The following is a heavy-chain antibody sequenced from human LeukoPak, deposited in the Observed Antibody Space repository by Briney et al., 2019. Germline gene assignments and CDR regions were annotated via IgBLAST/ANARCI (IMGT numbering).Heavy chain of an antibody. D-gene: IGHD3-22*01. Sequence: GGSLRLSCAASGFTFDDYAMHWVRQAPGKGLEWVSGISWNSGSIGCADSVKGRFTISRDNAKNSLYLQMNSLRAEDTALYYCAKDRGYYHDSSGQHYFDYWGQGTLVTVSS. CDR1: GFTFDDYA. J-gene: IGHJ4*02. CDR3: AKDRGYYHDSSGQHYFDY. V-gene: IGHV3-9*01. CDR2: ISWNSGSI.